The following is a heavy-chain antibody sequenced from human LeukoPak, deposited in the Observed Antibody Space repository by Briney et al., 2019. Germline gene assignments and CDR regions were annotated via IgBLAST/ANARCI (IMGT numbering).Heavy chain of an antibody. Sequence: GGSLRLSCAASGFTFRNFAMSWVRQAPGKGLKWVASISGGGAGTYYADSVKGRFTISRDNSKNTLYLQMNSLRAEDTAVYYCAKDEMTTITFWFDPWGRRTLVTVSS. CDR3: AKDEMTTITFWFDP. J-gene: IGHJ5*02. CDR2: ISGGGAGT. CDR1: GFTFRNFA. D-gene: IGHD5-24*01. V-gene: IGHV3-23*01.